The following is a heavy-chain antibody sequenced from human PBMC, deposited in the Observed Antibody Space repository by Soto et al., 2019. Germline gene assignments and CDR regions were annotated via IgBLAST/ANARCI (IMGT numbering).Heavy chain of an antibody. V-gene: IGHV4-28*01. CDR1: GYSISSSNC. CDR2: IYYSGTT. CDR3: ARREMQGPSDY. J-gene: IGHJ4*02. Sequence: QVQPQESAPGLVKPSDTLSLTCAVSGYSISSSNCWGWIRQPPGKGLEWIGYIYYSGTTYYNPSLKSRVTLSVDTSKNQFSLKLTSVTAVDTAVYYCARREMQGPSDYWGQGTLVAVSS. D-gene: IGHD1-26*01.